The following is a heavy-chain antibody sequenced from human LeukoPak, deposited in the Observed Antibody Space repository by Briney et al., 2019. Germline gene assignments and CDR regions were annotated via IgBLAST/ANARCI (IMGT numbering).Heavy chain of an antibody. D-gene: IGHD5-12*01. Sequence: MGWMNPNSGNTGYAQKFQGRVTMTRNTSISTAYMELSSLRSEDTAVYYCARGGGGYDLAYWGQGTLVTVSS. V-gene: IGHV1-8*01. CDR2: MNPNSGNT. CDR3: ARGGGGYDLAY. J-gene: IGHJ4*02.